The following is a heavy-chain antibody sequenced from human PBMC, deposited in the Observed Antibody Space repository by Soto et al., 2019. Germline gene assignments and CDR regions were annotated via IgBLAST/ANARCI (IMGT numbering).Heavy chain of an antibody. D-gene: IGHD3-22*01. CDR1: GFTFSSYD. J-gene: IGHJ4*02. V-gene: IGHV3-13*01. CDR2: IGTAGDT. Sequence: GGSLRLSCAASGFTFSSYDMHWVRQATGKGLEWVSAIGTAGDTYYPGSVKGRFTISRDNSKNTLYLQMNSLRAEDTAVYYCARDSFWTYYYDSSGYYYFDYWGQGTLVTVSS. CDR3: ARDSFWTYYYDSSGYYYFDY.